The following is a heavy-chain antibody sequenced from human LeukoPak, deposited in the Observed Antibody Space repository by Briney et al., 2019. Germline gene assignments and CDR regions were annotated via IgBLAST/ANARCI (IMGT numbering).Heavy chain of an antibody. CDR2: ISYDGSNK. CDR1: GFTFSSYG. J-gene: IGHJ3*02. V-gene: IGHV3-30*18. D-gene: IGHD2-2*01. Sequence: PGGSLRLSCAASGFTFSSYGMHWVRQAPGKGLECMAVISYDGSNKYYADSVKGRFTISRDNSKNTLYLQMNSLRAEDTAVYYCAKLPSGTDAFDIWGQGTMVTVSS. CDR3: AKLPSGTDAFDI.